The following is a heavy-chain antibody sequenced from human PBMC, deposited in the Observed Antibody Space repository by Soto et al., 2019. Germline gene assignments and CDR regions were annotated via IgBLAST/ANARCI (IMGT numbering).Heavy chain of an antibody. J-gene: IGHJ4*01. CDR3: TTDSYITMIVVGFDY. V-gene: IGHV3-15*07. D-gene: IGHD3-22*01. CDR1: GFAFSNAW. CDR2: IKSKTDGGTT. Sequence: PGGSLRLSCAASGFAFSNAWINWVRQAPGKGLEWVGRIKSKTDGGTTDFAAPVRGRFAISRDDSKNMVYMQMNSLKTEDTAVYYCTTDSYITMIVVGFDYWGHGTXLTVSS.